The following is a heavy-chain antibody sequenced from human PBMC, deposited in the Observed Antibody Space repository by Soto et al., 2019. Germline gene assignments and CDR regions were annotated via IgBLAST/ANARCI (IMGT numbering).Heavy chain of an antibody. CDR2: IYYSGST. V-gene: IGHV4-39*01. CDR3: ARVLRDYPFYYYYMDV. Sequence: SETLCLTCTVSSGCVSNNKYVVGWIRQPPGKGLEWIGNIYYSGSTFYNPSLKSRVTIAVDTSKNQFSLILTSVTAADTAVYYCARVLRDYPFYYYYMDVWGKGTTVTVSS. D-gene: IGHD3-10*01. CDR1: SGCVSNNKYV. J-gene: IGHJ6*03.